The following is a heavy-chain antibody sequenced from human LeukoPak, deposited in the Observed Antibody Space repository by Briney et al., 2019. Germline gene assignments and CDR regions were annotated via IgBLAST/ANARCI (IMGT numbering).Heavy chain of an antibody. Sequence: GGSLRLSCAASGFTFNNYGMSWVRQAPGKGLEWVANIKQDGSEKYYVDSVKGRFTISRDNAKNSLYLQMNSLRAEDTALYYCASELVEMATISIDYWGQGTLVTVSS. V-gene: IGHV3-7*04. J-gene: IGHJ4*02. CDR2: IKQDGSEK. CDR1: GFTFNNYG. CDR3: ASELVEMATISIDY. D-gene: IGHD5-24*01.